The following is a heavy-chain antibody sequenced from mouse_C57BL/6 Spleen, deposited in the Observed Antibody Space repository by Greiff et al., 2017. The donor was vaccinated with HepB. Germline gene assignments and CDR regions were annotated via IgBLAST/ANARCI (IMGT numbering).Heavy chain of an antibody. D-gene: IGHD1-1*01. CDR3: AREEYYGSSTFFDY. Sequence: VHVKQSGPELVKPGASVKISCKASGYSFTDYNMNWVKQSNGKSLEWIGVINPNYGTTSYNQKFKGKATLTVDQSSSTAYMQLNSLTSEDSAVYYCAREEYYGSSTFFDYWGQGTTLTVSS. V-gene: IGHV1-39*01. J-gene: IGHJ2*01. CDR1: GYSFTDYN. CDR2: INPNYGTT.